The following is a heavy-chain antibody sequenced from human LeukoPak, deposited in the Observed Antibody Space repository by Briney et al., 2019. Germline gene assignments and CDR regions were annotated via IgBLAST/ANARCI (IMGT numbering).Heavy chain of an antibody. CDR3: ARTYYDILTGYNPYFDY. J-gene: IGHJ4*02. CDR2: IRYDGSNK. CDR1: GFTFSSYG. D-gene: IGHD3-9*01. Sequence: GGSLRLSCAASGFTFSSYGMHWVRQAPGKGLEWVAFIRYDGSNKYYADSVKGRFTISRDNSKNTLYLQMNSLRAEDTAVYYCARTYYDILTGYNPYFDYWGQGTLVTVSS. V-gene: IGHV3-30*02.